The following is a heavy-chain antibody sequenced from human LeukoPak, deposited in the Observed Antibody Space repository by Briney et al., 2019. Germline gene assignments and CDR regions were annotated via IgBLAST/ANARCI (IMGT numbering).Heavy chain of an antibody. CDR2: IKEDGSEK. CDR3: ASGRQLGY. CDR1: GFTFSNYW. J-gene: IGHJ4*02. Sequence: GGSLSLSCAASGFTFSNYWMSWVRQAPGRGLEWVANIKEDGSEKYYVDSVKGRFTISRDNARNSLYLQMNSLRAEDTAVYYCASGRQLGYWGQGTLVTVSS. V-gene: IGHV3-7*01. D-gene: IGHD6-13*01.